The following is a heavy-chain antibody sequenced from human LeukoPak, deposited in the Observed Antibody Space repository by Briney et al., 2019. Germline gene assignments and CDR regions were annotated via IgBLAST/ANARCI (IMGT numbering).Heavy chain of an antibody. CDR3: ARYGSGSGDY. Sequence: PSETLSLTCTVSGGSISSSSYYWGWIRQPPGKGLEWIGSIYYSGSTYYNPSLKSRVTISVDTSKNQFSLKLSSVTAADTAVYYCARYGSGSGDYWGQGTLVTVSS. V-gene: IGHV4-39*07. J-gene: IGHJ4*02. CDR2: IYYSGST. CDR1: GGSISSSSYY. D-gene: IGHD3-10*01.